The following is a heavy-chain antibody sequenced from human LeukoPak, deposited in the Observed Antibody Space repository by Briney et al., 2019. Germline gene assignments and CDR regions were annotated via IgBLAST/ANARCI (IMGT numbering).Heavy chain of an antibody. CDR3: ARQPEDDRAAVPLSDY. J-gene: IGHJ4*02. CDR2: ISSSSSYI. CDR1: GFTFSSHS. D-gene: IGHD6-13*01. Sequence: PGWSLRLSCAASGFTFSSHSMNWVRQAPGKGLEWGSSISSSSSYIYYADSVKGRFTISRDNAKNSLYVQMNSQSAEDTAVYYCARQPEDDRAAVPLSDYWGQGTLVTVSS. V-gene: IGHV3-21*01.